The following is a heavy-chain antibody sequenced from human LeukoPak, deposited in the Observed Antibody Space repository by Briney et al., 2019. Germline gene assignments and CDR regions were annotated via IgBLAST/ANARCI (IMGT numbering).Heavy chain of an antibody. CDR2: ISSSGSPI. CDR3: ARGFRHTAMFLDS. D-gene: IGHD5-18*01. Sequence: GGSLRLSCAASGFTFSSYEMNWVRQAPGEGLEWISCISSSGSPIYYVDSVKGRFTISRDNAKNSLYLQMNSLRAEDTAVYYYARGFRHTAMFLDSWGQGTLVTVSS. J-gene: IGHJ4*02. CDR1: GFTFSSYE. V-gene: IGHV3-48*03.